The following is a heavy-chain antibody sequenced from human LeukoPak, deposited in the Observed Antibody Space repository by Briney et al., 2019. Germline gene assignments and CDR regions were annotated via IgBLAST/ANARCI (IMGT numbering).Heavy chain of an antibody. CDR2: MSGSGSTI. CDR1: GFTFSDYY. V-gene: IGHV3-11*04. CDR3: AATTVTTGY. D-gene: IGHD4-17*01. Sequence: KSGGSLRLSCAASGFTFSDYYMSWIRQAPGKGLEWISCMSGSGSTIYYADSVKGRFTISRDNAKNSLYLQMNSLRAEDTAVYYCAATTVTTGYWGQGTLVTVSS. J-gene: IGHJ4*02.